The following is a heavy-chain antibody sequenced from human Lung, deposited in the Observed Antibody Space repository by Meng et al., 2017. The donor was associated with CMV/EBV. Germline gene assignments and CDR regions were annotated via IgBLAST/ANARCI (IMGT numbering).Heavy chain of an antibody. CDR3: ARGFLAAKSGLRSLTY. V-gene: IGHV1-8*01. D-gene: IGHD2-15*01. CDR1: GYTFTSYD. Sequence: ASVKVSCKASGYTFTSYDIYWVRQATGQGLEWMGWMNPNSGNTGYAQKFQGRVTMTRNTSISTAYMELSSLRSEDTAVYYCARGFLAAKSGLRSLTYWGQGTLVXVSS. CDR2: MNPNSGNT. J-gene: IGHJ4*02.